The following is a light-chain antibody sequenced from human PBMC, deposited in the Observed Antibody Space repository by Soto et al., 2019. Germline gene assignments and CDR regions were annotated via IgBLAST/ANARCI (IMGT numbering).Light chain of an antibody. J-gene: IGLJ2*01. CDR2: EVS. CDR3: SSYTSSSTLV. Sequence: QAASVSGSPGQSITISCTGTSSDVGGYNYVSWYQQHPGIAPKLMISEVSNRPSGVSNRFSGSKSGNTASLTISGLQAEDEADYYCSSYTSSSTLVFGGGTKLTVL. V-gene: IGLV2-14*01. CDR1: SSDVGGYNY.